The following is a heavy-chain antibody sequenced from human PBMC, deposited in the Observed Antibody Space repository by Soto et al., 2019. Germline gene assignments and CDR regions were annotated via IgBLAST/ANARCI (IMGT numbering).Heavy chain of an antibody. CDR2: IIPILNSP. V-gene: IGHV1-69*01. CDR1: GGTFGSYA. D-gene: IGHD2-2*01. J-gene: IGHJ6*02. CDR3: AREAPYCTSATCPKFYDMDV. Sequence: QVHLVQSGAEVKKPGSSVKVSCKASGGTFGSYAITWVRRAPGHGLEWLGGIIPILNSPAYAQKFKARVVITADEVTNTAYMELNSLRFDDTAVYYCAREAPYCTSATCPKFYDMDVWGQGTTVTVAS.